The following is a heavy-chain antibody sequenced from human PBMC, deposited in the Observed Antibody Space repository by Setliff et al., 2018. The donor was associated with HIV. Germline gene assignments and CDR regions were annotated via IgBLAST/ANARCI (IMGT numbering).Heavy chain of an antibody. CDR1: GFTFSSYS. D-gene: IGHD6-6*01. CDR3: ANFGGNSIAAPLDY. Sequence: GGSLRLSCLASGFTFSSYSMNWVRQAPGKGLEWVSSISSGSSYIYYADSVKGRFTISRDNAKNSLYLQMNSLRAEDTAVYYCANFGGNSIAAPLDYWGQGTLGTVSS. J-gene: IGHJ4*02. V-gene: IGHV3-21*01. CDR2: ISSGSSYI.